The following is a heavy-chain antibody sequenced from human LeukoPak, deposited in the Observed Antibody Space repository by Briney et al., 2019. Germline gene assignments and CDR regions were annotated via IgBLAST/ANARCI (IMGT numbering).Heavy chain of an antibody. CDR3: ARANVLRFLEWPDYYYYGMDV. Sequence: SETLSLTCTVSGGSISSYYWSWIRQPPGKGLEWIGEINHSGSTNYNPSLKSRVTISVDTSKNQFSLKLSSVTAADTAVYYCARANVLRFLEWPDYYYYGMDVWGQGTTVTVSS. CDR1: GGSISSYY. V-gene: IGHV4-34*01. D-gene: IGHD3-3*01. J-gene: IGHJ6*02. CDR2: INHSGST.